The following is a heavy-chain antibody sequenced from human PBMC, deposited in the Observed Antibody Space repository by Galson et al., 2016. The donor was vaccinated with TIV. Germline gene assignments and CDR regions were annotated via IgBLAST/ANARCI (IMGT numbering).Heavy chain of an antibody. V-gene: IGHV3-30*18. CDR1: GFIFSIYG. Sequence: SLRLSCAASGFIFSIYGMHWVRQAPGKGLEWVTLISFDGNNQYYADSVKGRFTSSRDNSKNTMYLHMNSLRTEDTAVYYCAKVGARGYGDYPYYLKYWGQGTLVTVSS. CDR2: ISFDGNNQ. J-gene: IGHJ4*02. D-gene: IGHD4-17*01. CDR3: AKVGARGYGDYPYYLKY.